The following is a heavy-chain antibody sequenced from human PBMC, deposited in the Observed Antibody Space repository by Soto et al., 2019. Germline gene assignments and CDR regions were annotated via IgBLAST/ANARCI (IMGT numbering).Heavy chain of an antibody. J-gene: IGHJ6*02. CDR1: GGSISSSSYY. Sequence: TSETLSLTCTVSGGSISSSSYYWGWIRQPPGKGLEWIGSIYYSGSTYYNPSLKSRVTISVDTSKNQFSLKLSSVTAADTAVYYCARHPGMVAATYYGMDVWGQGTTVTVSS. D-gene: IGHD2-15*01. CDR3: ARHPGMVAATYYGMDV. V-gene: IGHV4-39*01. CDR2: IYYSGST.